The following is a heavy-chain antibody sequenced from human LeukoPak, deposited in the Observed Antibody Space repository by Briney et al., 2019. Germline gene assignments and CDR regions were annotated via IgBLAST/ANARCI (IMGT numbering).Heavy chain of an antibody. CDR3: ARDSDYDYVWGSYRFFVGGAFDI. D-gene: IGHD3-16*02. J-gene: IGHJ3*02. V-gene: IGHV4-59*01. Sequence: SETLSLTCTVSGGSISSYYWSWIRQPPGKGLEWIGYTYYSGSTNYNPSLKSRVTISVDTSKNQFSLKLSSVTAADTAVYYCARDSDYDYVWGSYRFFVGGAFDIWGQGTMVTVSS. CDR2: TYYSGST. CDR1: GGSISSYY.